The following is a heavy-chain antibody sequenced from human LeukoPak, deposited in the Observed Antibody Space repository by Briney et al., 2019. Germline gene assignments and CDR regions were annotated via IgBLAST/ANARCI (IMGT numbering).Heavy chain of an antibody. CDR1: GFTFGSYT. J-gene: IGHJ4*02. V-gene: IGHV3-48*04. CDR3: ASSLYYDFWSGYYTEDY. D-gene: IGHD3-3*01. CDR2: ISSSSSSI. Sequence: GGSLRLSCAASGFTFGSYTMNWVRQAPGKGLECISAISSSSSSIYYADSVKGRFTISRDNAKNSVYLQMNSLRVEDTAVYYCASSLYYDFWSGYYTEDYWGQGTLVTVSS.